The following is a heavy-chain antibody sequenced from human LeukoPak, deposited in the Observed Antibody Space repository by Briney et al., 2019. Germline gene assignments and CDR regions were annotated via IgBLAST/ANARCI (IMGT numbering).Heavy chain of an antibody. J-gene: IGHJ6*03. V-gene: IGHV4-34*01. CDR3: ARVCPPYYYYYMDV. CDR2: INHSGST. CDR1: GGSFIGYY. Sequence: SETLSLTCAVYGGSFIGYYWSWIRQPPGKGLEWIGEINHSGSTNYNPSLKSRVTISVDTSKNQFSLKLSSVTAADTAVYYCARVCPPYYYYYMDVWGKGTTVTVSS. D-gene: IGHD5/OR15-5a*01.